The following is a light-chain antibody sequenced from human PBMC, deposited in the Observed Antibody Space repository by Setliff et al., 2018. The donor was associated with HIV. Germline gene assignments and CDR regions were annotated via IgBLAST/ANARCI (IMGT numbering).Light chain of an antibody. CDR1: SGGIANNY. J-gene: IGLJ2*01. CDR3: QSYDGDSVI. Sequence: NFMLTQPHSVSESPGKTVIISCTRSSGGIANNYVQWYQQRPGSSPTTVIYEDNRRPSEVPDRFSGSIDGSSNSASLTISGLKTEDEADYYCQSYDGDSVIFGGGTKVTVL. V-gene: IGLV6-57*01. CDR2: EDN.